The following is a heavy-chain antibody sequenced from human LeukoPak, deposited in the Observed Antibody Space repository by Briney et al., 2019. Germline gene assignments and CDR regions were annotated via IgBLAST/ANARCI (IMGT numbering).Heavy chain of an antibody. J-gene: IGHJ4*02. V-gene: IGHV3-30*02. D-gene: IGHD2-2*01. Sequence: SGGSLRLSCAASGFIFSSYGMHWARQAPGKGLEWVAFIRYDGSNKYYADSVKGRFTISRDNSKNTVYLQMNSLRAEDTAVYYCAAPGVPAATYYFDYWGQGTLVTVSS. CDR3: AAPGVPAATYYFDY. CDR1: GFIFSSYG. CDR2: IRYDGSNK.